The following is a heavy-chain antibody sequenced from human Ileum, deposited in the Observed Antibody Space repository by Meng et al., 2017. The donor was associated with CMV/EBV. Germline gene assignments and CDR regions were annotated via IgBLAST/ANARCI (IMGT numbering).Heavy chain of an antibody. D-gene: IGHD4-11*01. CDR2: IYSSGII. Sequence: QVQLQGPGPGPVKPSETLSLTCRVSGGSINSFYWSWIRQPAGKGLEWIGRIYSSGIINYNPSLKSRVTVSVDTSKNQFSLKVNSVTAADTAVYYCARLQAWDWFDPWGQGTLVTVSS. J-gene: IGHJ5*02. V-gene: IGHV4-4*07. CDR3: ARLQAWDWFDP. CDR1: GGSINSFY.